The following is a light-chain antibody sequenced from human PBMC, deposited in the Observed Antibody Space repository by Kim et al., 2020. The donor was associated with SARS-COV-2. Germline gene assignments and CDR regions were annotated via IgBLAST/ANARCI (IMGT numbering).Light chain of an antibody. J-gene: IGKJ4*01. Sequence: LSPGERAHLPCRASQSVTSRHLAWYQQKSGQPPRLLIYGASSRATGIPDRFSGSGSGTDFTLIISRLEPEDFAVYYCQQYGGSSRTFGGGTKLEI. CDR1: QSVTSRH. CDR2: GAS. CDR3: QQYGGSSRT. V-gene: IGKV3-20*01.